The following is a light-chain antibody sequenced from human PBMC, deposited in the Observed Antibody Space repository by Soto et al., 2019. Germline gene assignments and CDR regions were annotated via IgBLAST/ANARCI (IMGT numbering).Light chain of an antibody. Sequence: EIVLTQSPDTLSLSPGERATLSCRASQSIGPYLAWYQQKPGQSPRLLVYDAVNRAAGAPDRFSGSGSGTDSTLTISSLEPEDSAVYLCQQRSDWPPLTFGGGTKVEI. CDR1: QSIGPY. CDR2: DAV. V-gene: IGKV3-11*01. CDR3: QQRSDWPPLT. J-gene: IGKJ4*01.